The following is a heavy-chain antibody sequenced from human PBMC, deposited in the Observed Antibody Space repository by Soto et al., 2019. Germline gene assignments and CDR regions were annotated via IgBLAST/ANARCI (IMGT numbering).Heavy chain of an antibody. CDR2: IIPIFGTA. CDR3: AGVYVDHYVTYYYGMDV. V-gene: IGHV1-69*01. D-gene: IGHD3-10*02. Sequence: QVQLVQSGAEVKKPGSSVKVSCKASGGTFSSYAISWVRQAPGQGLEWMGGIIPIFGTANYAQKFQGRVTITADESTSTAYMELSSLRSEDTAVYYCAGVYVDHYVTYYYGMDVWGQGTTVTVSS. CDR1: GGTFSSYA. J-gene: IGHJ6*02.